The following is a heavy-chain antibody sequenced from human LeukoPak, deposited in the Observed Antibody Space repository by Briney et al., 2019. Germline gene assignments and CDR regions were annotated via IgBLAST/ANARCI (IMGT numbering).Heavy chain of an antibody. CDR2: INHSGST. D-gene: IGHD6-19*01. J-gene: IGHJ5*02. CDR3: ARHWLRAGRGNWFDP. Sequence: SETLSLTCAVYGGSFSGYYWSWIRQPPGKGLEWIGEINHSGSTNYNPSLKSRVTISVDTSKNQFSLKLSSVTAADTAVYYCARHWLRAGRGNWFDPWGQGTLVTVSS. CDR1: GGSFSGYY. V-gene: IGHV4-34*01.